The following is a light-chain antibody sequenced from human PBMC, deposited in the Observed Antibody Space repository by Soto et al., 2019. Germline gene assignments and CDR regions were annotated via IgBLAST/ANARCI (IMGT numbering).Light chain of an antibody. J-gene: IGKJ1*01. CDR2: AVS. V-gene: IGKV3-20*01. CDR1: QTISNNY. CDR3: QQHSNSPWT. Sequence: EIVLTQSPGTLTLSPGESAALSCRASQTISNNYLVWYRQKPGQAPRLLIYAVSSRAAGIPDRFSGSGSGTDFALTIARLEPEESAVYYCQQHSNSPWTLGQGTRVEI.